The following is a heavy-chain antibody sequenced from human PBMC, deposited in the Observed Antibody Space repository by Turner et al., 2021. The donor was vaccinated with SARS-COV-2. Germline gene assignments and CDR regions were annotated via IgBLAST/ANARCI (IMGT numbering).Heavy chain of an antibody. CDR3: ARRPQTSLYWYFDL. V-gene: IGHV3-66*01. Sequence: EEKLAESGGGLVQPGGSLRLSCVAPGFRVDYGYVAWVHQAPGKGLEAVSFIYNSGTTKIVDSVKGRFTISRDNSKNTIYLQMDSLRVEDTAVYYCARRPQTSLYWYFDLWGRGTPVTVSS. CDR2: IYNSGTT. J-gene: IGHJ2*01. CDR1: GFRVDYGY. D-gene: IGHD4-17*01.